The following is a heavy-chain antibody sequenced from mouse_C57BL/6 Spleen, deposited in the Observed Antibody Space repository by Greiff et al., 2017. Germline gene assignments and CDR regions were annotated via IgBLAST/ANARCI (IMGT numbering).Heavy chain of an antibody. V-gene: IGHV5-4*01. CDR1: GFTFSSYA. J-gene: IGHJ2*01. D-gene: IGHD1-1*01. CDR3: ARDTHYYGSPLDY. Sequence: EVQRVESGGGLVKPGGSLKLSCAASGFTFSSYAMSWVRQTPEKRLEWVATISDGGSYTYYPDNVKGRFTISRDNAKNNLYLQMSHLKSEDTAMYYCARDTHYYGSPLDYWGQGTTLTVSS. CDR2: ISDGGSYT.